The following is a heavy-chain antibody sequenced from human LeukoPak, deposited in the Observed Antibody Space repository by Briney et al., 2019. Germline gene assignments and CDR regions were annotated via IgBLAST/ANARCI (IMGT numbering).Heavy chain of an antibody. D-gene: IGHD5-24*01. CDR3: ARGRWLQLGAPYYFDY. CDR1: GFTFSGYW. Sequence: PGGSLRLSCAASGFTFSGYWMSWVRQAPGKGLEGGANIKQDGSEEYYVDSVKGRFTISRDNAKNSMYLQMNSLRTEDTAVYYCARGRWLQLGAPYYFDYWGQGTLVTVHS. V-gene: IGHV3-7*04. J-gene: IGHJ4*02. CDR2: IKQDGSEE.